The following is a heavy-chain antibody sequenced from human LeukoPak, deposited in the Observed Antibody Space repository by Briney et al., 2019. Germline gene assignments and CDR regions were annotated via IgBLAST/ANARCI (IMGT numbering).Heavy chain of an antibody. J-gene: IGHJ3*02. V-gene: IGHV4-31*03. CDR3: ARRSLNAFDI. CDR1: GGSISSRDYY. D-gene: IGHD1-26*01. CDR2: IYSSGNT. Sequence: SQTLSLTCTVSGGSISSRDYYWIWIRQHPGKGLEWIASIYSSGNTYYTPSLRSRVSISIDTSKNHFSLRLNSVTAADTAVYYCARRSLNAFDIWGQGTMVPVSS.